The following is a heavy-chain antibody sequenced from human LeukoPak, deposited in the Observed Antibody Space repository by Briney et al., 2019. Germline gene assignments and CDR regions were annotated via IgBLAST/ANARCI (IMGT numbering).Heavy chain of an antibody. D-gene: IGHD6-13*01. CDR2: IYPGDSDT. CDR1: GYSFTTYW. V-gene: IGHV5-51*01. J-gene: IGHJ5*02. Sequence: GESLKISCKGSGYSFTTYWIGWVRQMPGKGLEWMGIIYPGDSDTRYSPSFQGQATISADKSISTAYLQWSSLKASDTAIYYCARSYSSSWSGFDPWGQGTLVTVSS. CDR3: ARSYSSSWSGFDP.